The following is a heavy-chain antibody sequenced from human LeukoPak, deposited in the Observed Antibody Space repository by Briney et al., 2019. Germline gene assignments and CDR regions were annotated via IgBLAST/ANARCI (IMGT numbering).Heavy chain of an antibody. CDR1: GFTFSLYN. CDR3: VRDNLENQWLERSY. V-gene: IGHV3-48*03. D-gene: IGHD6-19*01. Sequence: GGSLRLSCAASGFTFSLYNMNWVRQATGKGLEWVSQISASETSIKYADSVRGRFTISRDNVKNSVYLQMNSLRAEDTAIYYCVRDNLENQWLERSYWGQGTLVTISS. CDR2: ISASETSI. J-gene: IGHJ4*02.